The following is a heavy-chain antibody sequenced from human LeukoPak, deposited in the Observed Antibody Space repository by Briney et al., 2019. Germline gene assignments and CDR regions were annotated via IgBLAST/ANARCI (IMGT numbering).Heavy chain of an antibody. CDR3: ARRPRTYYYYGMDV. CDR2: IYYSGST. CDR1: GGYISSSNYY. V-gene: IGHV4-39*01. J-gene: IGHJ6*02. Sequence: YETLSLTCTVSGGYISSSNYYCGLIRQPPGNGLGWVGSIYYSGSTYYNPSLKSRVTISVDTSKNQFSLKLSSVTAADTAVYYCARRPRTYYYYGMDVWGQGTTVTVSS.